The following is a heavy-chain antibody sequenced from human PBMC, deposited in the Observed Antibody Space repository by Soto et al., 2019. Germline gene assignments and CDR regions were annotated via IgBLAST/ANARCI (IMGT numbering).Heavy chain of an antibody. Sequence: QVQLVQSGTEVKKPGSSVKVSCKASVGTFSSYAISWVRQAPGQGLEWMGGIIPIFGTANYALKFQGRVTITADESTHTAYMELSSPTSEDTAIYYCAGERLGDPRYYGMDVWGQGTTVTVSS. V-gene: IGHV1-69*01. J-gene: IGHJ6*02. CDR3: AGERLGDPRYYGMDV. D-gene: IGHD3-16*01. CDR1: VGTFSSYA. CDR2: IIPIFGTA.